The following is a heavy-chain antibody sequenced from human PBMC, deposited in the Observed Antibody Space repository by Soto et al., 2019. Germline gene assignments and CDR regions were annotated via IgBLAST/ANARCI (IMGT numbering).Heavy chain of an antibody. CDR3: AEHAINGTAVLLAY. D-gene: IGHD1-20*01. J-gene: IGHJ4*02. CDR2: IYYSGST. V-gene: IGHV4-59*01. Sequence: SETLSLTCTVSGGSISSYYWSWIRQPPGKGLEWIGYIYYSGSTNYNPSLKSRVTISVDTSKNQFSLKLSSVTAADTAVYYCAEHAINGTAVLLAYWGKGTWVPAS. CDR1: GGSISSYY.